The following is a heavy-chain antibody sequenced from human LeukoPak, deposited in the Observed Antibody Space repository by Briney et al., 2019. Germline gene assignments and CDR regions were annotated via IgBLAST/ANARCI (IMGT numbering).Heavy chain of an antibody. J-gene: IGHJ4*03. V-gene: IGHV3-21*01. D-gene: IGHD4-23*01. CDR3: ARDVFYGGGYADY. CDR2: ISSSSSYI. CDR1: GFTFSSYS. Sequence: GGSLRLSCAASGFTFSSYSMNWVRQAPGKGLEWVSSISSSSSYIYYADSVKGRFTISRDNAKNSLYLQMNSLRAEDTAVYYCARDVFYGGGYADYWGQGTLVTISS.